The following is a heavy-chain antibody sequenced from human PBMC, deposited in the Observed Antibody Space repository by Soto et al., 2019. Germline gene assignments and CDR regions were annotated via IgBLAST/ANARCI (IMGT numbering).Heavy chain of an antibody. D-gene: IGHD1-26*01. J-gene: IGHJ4*02. V-gene: IGHV3-48*01. CDR3: VRDHLWAFDY. Sequence: EVQLLESGGGLVQPGVSLRLSCAASGFTFSTYTMNWVRQAPGKGLEWVSYIGTSSSTVDYADSVKGRFTISRDTAKNSLYLQMNSLRAEDTAVYFCVRDHLWAFDYWGQGTLVTVSS. CDR2: IGTSSSTV. CDR1: GFTFSTYT.